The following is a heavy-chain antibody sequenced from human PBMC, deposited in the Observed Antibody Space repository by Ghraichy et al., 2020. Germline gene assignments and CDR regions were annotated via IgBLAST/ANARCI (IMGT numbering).Heavy chain of an antibody. D-gene: IGHD6-19*01. CDR3: GRHGIAVAGNWYFDL. CDR2: IYTSGSN. J-gene: IGHJ2*01. CDR1: GGSISSYY. Sequence: SETLSLTCTVSGGSISSYYWSWIRQPPGKGLEWIGYIYTSGSNNYNPSLKSRVTISVDTSKNQFSLKLSSVTAADTAVYYCGRHGIAVAGNWYFDLWGRGTLVTVSS. V-gene: IGHV4-4*09.